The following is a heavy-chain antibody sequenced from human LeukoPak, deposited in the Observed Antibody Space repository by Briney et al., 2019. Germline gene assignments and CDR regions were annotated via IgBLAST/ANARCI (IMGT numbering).Heavy chain of an antibody. CDR3: AMGDSSGWYFDY. D-gene: IGHD6-19*01. CDR1: GSTFDDHG. J-gene: IGHJ4*02. CDR2: INWNGGST. Sequence: GGSLRLSCAASGSTFDDHGMSWVRQVPGKGLEWVAGINWNGGSTGYADSVKGRFTISRDNAKNSLFLQMNSLRAEDTALYYCAMGDSSGWYFDYWGQRTLVTVSS. V-gene: IGHV3-20*04.